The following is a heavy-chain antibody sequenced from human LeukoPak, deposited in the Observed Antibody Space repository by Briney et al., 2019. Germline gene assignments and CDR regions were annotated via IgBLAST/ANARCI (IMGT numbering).Heavy chain of an antibody. J-gene: IGHJ4*02. CDR2: ISWKRGSI. D-gene: IGHD3-9*01. CDR1: GFTFDDYA. V-gene: IGHV3-9*03. Sequence: GGSLRLSWAAAGFTFDDYAVHWVRQAPGKGLEGVAGISWKRGSIGYADSWKGRFTISRDNAKNSLYLQMNSLRAEAMALYYCAKDLAGYQQKTFDYWGQGTLVTVSS. CDR3: AKDLAGYQQKTFDY.